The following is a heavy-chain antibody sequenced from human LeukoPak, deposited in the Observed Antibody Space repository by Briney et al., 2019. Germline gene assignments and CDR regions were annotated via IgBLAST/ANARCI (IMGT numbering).Heavy chain of an antibody. CDR3: ARDLGSSGYDRSFDY. J-gene: IGHJ4*02. V-gene: IGHV3-48*02. Sequence: PGGSPRLSCAASGFTFSSYSMNWVRQAPGKGLEWVSYISSSSSTMYYADSVKGRFTISRDNAKNSLYLQMNSLRDEDTAVYYCARDLGSSGYDRSFDYWGQGSLVTVSA. CDR2: ISSSSSTM. D-gene: IGHD3-22*01. CDR1: GFTFSSYS.